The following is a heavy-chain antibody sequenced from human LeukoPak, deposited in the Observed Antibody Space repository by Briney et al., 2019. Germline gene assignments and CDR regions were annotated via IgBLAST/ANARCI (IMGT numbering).Heavy chain of an antibody. Sequence: PSETLSLTCAVYGGSFSGYYWSWIRQPPGKGLEWIGEINHSGSTNYNPSLKSRVIISVDTSKNQFSLKLSSVTAADTAVYYCASYYYGSGSGGAFDIWGQGTMVTVSS. V-gene: IGHV4-34*01. D-gene: IGHD3-10*01. CDR2: INHSGST. J-gene: IGHJ3*02. CDR3: ASYYYGSGSGGAFDI. CDR1: GGSFSGYY.